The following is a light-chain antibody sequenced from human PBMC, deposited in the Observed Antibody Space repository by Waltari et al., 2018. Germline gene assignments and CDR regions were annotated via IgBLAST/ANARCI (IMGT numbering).Light chain of an antibody. CDR3: QVWDSYRHHYV. J-gene: IGLJ1*01. V-gene: IGLV3-21*04. Sequence: YVLTQSPSVSVAPGTTATITCGEDNIETKSVQWYQQKPGQAPILIMFYDSERPSGIPERFSGSNSGNPATLTISRVEAGDEADYYCQVWDSYRHHYVFGTGTKVTVL. CDR1: NIETKS. CDR2: YDS.